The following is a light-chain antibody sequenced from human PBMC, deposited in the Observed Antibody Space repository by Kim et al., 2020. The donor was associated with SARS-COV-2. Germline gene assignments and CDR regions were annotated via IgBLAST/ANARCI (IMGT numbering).Light chain of an antibody. CDR2: AAS. CDR1: QSISSY. Sequence: ASVGDRVTITCRASQSISSYLNWYQQKPGKAPKPLIYAASSLQSGVPSRFSGSGSGTDFTLTISSLQPEDFATYSCQQTYSTPPTFGQGTKVDIK. J-gene: IGKJ1*01. V-gene: IGKV1-39*01. CDR3: QQTYSTPPT.